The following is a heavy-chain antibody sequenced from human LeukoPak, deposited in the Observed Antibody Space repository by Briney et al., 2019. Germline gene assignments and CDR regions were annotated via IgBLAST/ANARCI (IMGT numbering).Heavy chain of an antibody. V-gene: IGHV3-53*01. CDR1: WFHVRSHY. CDR2: IYSGGST. CDR3: ARDNLHYYGSGSH. J-gene: IGHJ4*02. Sequence: GGFLGTSWSSSWFHVRSHYNGLVRQAPGEGLEWVSVIYSGGSTYYADSVKGRFTISRDNSKNTLYLQMNSLRAEDTAVYYCARDNLHYYGSGSHWGQGTLVTVSS. D-gene: IGHD3-10*01.